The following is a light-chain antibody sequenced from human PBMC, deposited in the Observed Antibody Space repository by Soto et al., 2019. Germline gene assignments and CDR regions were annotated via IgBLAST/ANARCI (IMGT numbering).Light chain of an antibody. CDR1: SSDVGTYNL. J-gene: IGLJ3*02. CDR2: EVN. V-gene: IGLV2-23*02. CDR3: SSHAGSSTFVV. Sequence: QSALTQPASVSGSPGQSITISCTGTSSDVGTYNLVSWYQQYPGKAPKLLIYEVNKRPSAISNRFSGSKSGNTASLTISGLQADDEADYHCSSHAGSSTFVVFGGGTKVTVL.